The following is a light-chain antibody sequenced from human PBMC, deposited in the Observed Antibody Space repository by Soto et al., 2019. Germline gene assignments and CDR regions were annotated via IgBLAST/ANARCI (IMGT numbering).Light chain of an antibody. V-gene: IGKV1-5*01. CDR2: DAS. Sequence: DIQMTQSPSTLSASVGDKVTITCRASQSISSWLAWYQQKPGKAPKLLIYDASSLEGGVPSRFSGSGSGTEFTLTISSLQPDDFGTYYCQQYNSYWTFGQGTKVEIK. CDR1: QSISSW. J-gene: IGKJ1*01. CDR3: QQYNSYWT.